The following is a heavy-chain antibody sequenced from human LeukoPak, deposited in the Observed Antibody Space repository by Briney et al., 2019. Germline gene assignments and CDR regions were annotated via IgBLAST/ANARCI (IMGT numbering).Heavy chain of an antibody. J-gene: IGHJ3*02. V-gene: IGHV1-24*01. CDR2: FDREDGGT. CDR3: ATHTISGVVTYAFQM. D-gene: IGHD3-3*01. CDR1: GYSGIELD. Sequence: ASVKVSCKVSGYSGIELDMHWVRQAPGKGLEWMGGFDREDGGTIYARKFQGRVTMTEDTSTDTANMELSSLTSEDTAVYYCATHTISGVVTYAFQMWGRGTLVTVSS.